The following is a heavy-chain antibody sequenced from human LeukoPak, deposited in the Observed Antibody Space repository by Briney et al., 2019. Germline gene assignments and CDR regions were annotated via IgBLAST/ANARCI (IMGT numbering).Heavy chain of an antibody. CDR2: ISAYNCNT. CDR3: ARRYGNYWSFDY. CDR1: GYTFTRYG. Sequence: ASVTVSYKASGYTFTRYGISWVGQAPGQGLEWMGWISAYNCNTNYAQKLQGRVTMTTDTSSSTAYMELRSLRSVDTAVYYCARRYGNYWSFDYWGQGTLVTVSS. D-gene: IGHD4-11*01. J-gene: IGHJ4*02. V-gene: IGHV1-18*01.